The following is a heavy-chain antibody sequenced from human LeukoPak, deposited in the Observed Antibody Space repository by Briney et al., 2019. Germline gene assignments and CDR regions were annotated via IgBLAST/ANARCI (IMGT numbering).Heavy chain of an antibody. CDR2: FYHSGNT. CDR1: GDSITTGGYS. D-gene: IGHD6-13*01. CDR3: ARARGQQLVD. Sequence: SETLSLTCEVSGDSITTGGYSWSWIRQPPGKGLEWLGYFYHSGNTYYNPSLESRVTMSIDASKNQLSLKVTSVTAADTAVYYCARARGQQLVDWGQGTLVTVSS. V-gene: IGHV4-30-2*01. J-gene: IGHJ4*02.